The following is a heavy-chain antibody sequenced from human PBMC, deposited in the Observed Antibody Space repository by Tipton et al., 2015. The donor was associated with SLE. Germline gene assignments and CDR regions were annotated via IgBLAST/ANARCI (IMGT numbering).Heavy chain of an antibody. Sequence: TLSLTCTVSGGSISSYYWSWIRQPPGKGLEWIGYIYYSGSTNYNPSLKSRVTISVDTSKNQFSLKLSSVTAADTAVYYCARDPPASTNAFDIWGQGTMVTVSS. D-gene: IGHD2-2*01. V-gene: IGHV4-59*01. CDR1: GGSISSYY. CDR3: ARDPPASTNAFDI. J-gene: IGHJ3*02. CDR2: IYYSGST.